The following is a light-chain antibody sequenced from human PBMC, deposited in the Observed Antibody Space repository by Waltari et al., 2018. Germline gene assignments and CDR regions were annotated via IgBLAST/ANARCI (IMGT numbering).Light chain of an antibody. CDR1: SSDIGSFNL. V-gene: IGLV2-23*02. Sequence: QSALTQPASLSGSLGQTITVSCSGSSSDIGSFNLVSWFQQYPHKAPQLLIYEVTRRPSVVSDRFSGSKSGNTASLTVSGLQAEDEADYFCCSHSAPRSVVFGGGTKVTIL. CDR2: EVT. CDR3: CSHSAPRSVV. J-gene: IGLJ1*01.